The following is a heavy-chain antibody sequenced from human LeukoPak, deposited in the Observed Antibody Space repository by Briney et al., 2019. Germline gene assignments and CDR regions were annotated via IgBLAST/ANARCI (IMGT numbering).Heavy chain of an antibody. CDR1: RVTFNRNT. J-gene: IGHJ4*02. D-gene: IGHD6-6*01. V-gene: IGHV3-30*14. CDR3: ARDLTIAARPSDFES. Sequence: GGSLRLSCAASRVTFNRNTMHCVRQAPGKGRECVADISSDGRNKYYPYSVKGRFTISRDNSKNTVYLQMNNLRPEDTAVYFCARDLTIAARPSDFESWGQGTLVTVSS. CDR2: ISSDGRNK.